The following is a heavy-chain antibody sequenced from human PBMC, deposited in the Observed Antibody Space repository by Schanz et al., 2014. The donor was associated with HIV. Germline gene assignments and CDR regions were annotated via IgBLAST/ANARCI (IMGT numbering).Heavy chain of an antibody. CDR1: GFNFSFYW. D-gene: IGHD2-21*02. CDR2: ISWNRGSI. CDR3: ASSYCGGDCFSRTFDY. J-gene: IGHJ4*02. Sequence: EMQLVESGGGLVQPGGSLRLSCAASGFNFSFYWISWVRQAPGKGLEWVSGISWNRGSIGYADSVKGRFTISRDNAKNSLYLQMNSLRAGDTAVYYCASSYCGGDCFSRTFDYWGQGTLVTVSS. V-gene: IGHV3-20*04.